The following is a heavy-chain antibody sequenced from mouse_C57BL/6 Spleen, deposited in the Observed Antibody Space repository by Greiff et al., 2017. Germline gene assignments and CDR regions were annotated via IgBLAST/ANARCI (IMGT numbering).Heavy chain of an antibody. D-gene: IGHD6-5*01. J-gene: IGHJ3*01. V-gene: IGHV1-82*01. CDR3: ANLCPGAY. CDR1: GYAFSSSW. Sequence: VQLQQSGPELVKPGASVKISCKASGYAFSSSWMNWVKQRPGKVLEWIGRIYPGDGDTSYNGKFKGKATLTADKSSSTAYMQLSSLTSEDSAVYFGANLCPGAYWGQGTLVTVSA. CDR2: IYPGDGDT.